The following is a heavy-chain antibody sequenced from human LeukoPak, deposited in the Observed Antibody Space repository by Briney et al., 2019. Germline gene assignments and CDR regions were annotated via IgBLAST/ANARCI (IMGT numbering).Heavy chain of an antibody. CDR1: GYNFTSYW. CDR2: IYPGDSDT. CDR3: ARQKGSGNYYPRYGMDV. J-gene: IGHJ6*02. D-gene: IGHD3-10*01. V-gene: IGHV5-51*01. Sequence: GESLKISCKGSGYNFTSYWIGWVRQMPGKGLEWMGIIYPGDSDTRYSPSFQGQVTISADKSISTAYLQWSSLQASDTAIYYCARQKGSGNYYPRYGMDVWGQGTTVTVSS.